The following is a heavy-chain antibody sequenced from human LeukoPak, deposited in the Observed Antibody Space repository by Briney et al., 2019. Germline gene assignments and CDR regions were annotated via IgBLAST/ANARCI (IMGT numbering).Heavy chain of an antibody. CDR1: GFTFSTYA. CDR2: ISGSGGTT. CDR3: ARDCKSLKSLDY. Sequence: PGGSLRLSCAASGFTFSTYAMSWVRQAPGRGLEWVSVISGSGGTTYYADSVKGRFTISRDNSKNTLYLQMNSLRAEDTAIYYCARDCKSLKSLDYWAQGTLVTVSS. J-gene: IGHJ4*02. V-gene: IGHV3-23*01. D-gene: IGHD2/OR15-2a*01.